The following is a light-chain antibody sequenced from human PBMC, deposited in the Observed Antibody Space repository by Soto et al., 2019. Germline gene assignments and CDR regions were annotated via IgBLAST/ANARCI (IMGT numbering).Light chain of an antibody. Sequence: EIVLTQSPGTLSLSPGERATLSCRASQSVSSSSLAWYQQRPGQAPRLLIYGASSRATGIPDRFSGSGSGTDFSLTISRLEPGYFAVYYCQHFSDSPTWTFGRGNKVEIK. V-gene: IGKV3-20*01. J-gene: IGKJ1*01. CDR3: QHFSDSPTWT. CDR1: QSVSSSS. CDR2: GAS.